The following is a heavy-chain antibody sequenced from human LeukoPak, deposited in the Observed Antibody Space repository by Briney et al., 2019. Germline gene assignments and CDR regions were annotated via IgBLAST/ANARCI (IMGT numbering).Heavy chain of an antibody. CDR3: ASGDANTAAAFDI. D-gene: IGHD4-17*01. J-gene: IGHJ3*02. CDR1: GGSISSYY. Sequence: PPETLSLTCTVSGGSISSYYWNWIRQPAGKGLEWIGRIYTSGSTNYNYNPSLKSRVTMPVDTSKNQFSLKLSSVTAADTAVYYCASGDANTAAAFDIWGQGTMVTVSS. V-gene: IGHV4-4*07. CDR2: IYTSGSTNY.